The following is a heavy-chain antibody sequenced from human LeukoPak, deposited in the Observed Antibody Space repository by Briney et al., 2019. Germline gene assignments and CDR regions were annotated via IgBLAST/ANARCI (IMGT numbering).Heavy chain of an antibody. D-gene: IGHD6-19*01. CDR1: GFTVSSNY. V-gene: IGHV3-53*01. CDR3: ASQREQWLSPFDY. J-gene: IGHJ4*02. CDR2: IYSGGST. Sequence: GRSLRLSCAASGFTVSSNYMSWVRQAPGKGLEWVSVIYSGGSTYYADSVRGRFTISRDNSKNTLYLQMNSLRAEDTAVYYCASQREQWLSPFDYWGQGTLVTVSS.